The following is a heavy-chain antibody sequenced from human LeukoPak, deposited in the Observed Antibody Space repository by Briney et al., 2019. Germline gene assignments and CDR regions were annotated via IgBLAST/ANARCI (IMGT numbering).Heavy chain of an antibody. D-gene: IGHD2-21*02. CDR3: AKQVCGADCYYYYGMDV. Sequence: GGSLRLSCAASGFTFRSYAMTWVRQAPGKGLEWVSSISDSGTSTYYADSVKGRFTISRDNSKNTLYLQMNSLRAEETAVYYCAKQVCGADCYYYYGMDVWGQGTTVTVSS. CDR2: ISDSGTST. CDR1: GFTFRSYA. V-gene: IGHV3-23*01. J-gene: IGHJ6*02.